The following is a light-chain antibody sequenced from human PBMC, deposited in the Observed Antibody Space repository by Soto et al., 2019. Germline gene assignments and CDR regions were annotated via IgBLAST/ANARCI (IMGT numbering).Light chain of an antibody. CDR2: DAS. Sequence: EIVLTQSPATLYLSPGERATLSCRASQSVSSYLAWYQQNPGQAPRLLIYDASNRATGIPARFSGSGSGTDFTLPISSLVPEDFAVYYCQQRSNWPPRITFGQGTRLEIK. CDR3: QQRSNWPPRIT. J-gene: IGKJ5*01. V-gene: IGKV3-11*01. CDR1: QSVSSY.